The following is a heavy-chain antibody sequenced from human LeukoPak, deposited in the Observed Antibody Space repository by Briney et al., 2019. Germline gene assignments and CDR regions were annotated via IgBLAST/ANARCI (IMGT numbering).Heavy chain of an antibody. D-gene: IGHD3-22*01. CDR3: ARDRYYYDSSYYFDY. J-gene: IGHJ4*02. CDR1: GFTFSSYS. Sequence: GGSLRLSCAASGFTFSSYSMNWVRQAPGKGLEWVSSISSSSSYIYYADSVKGRFTISRDNAKNSLYLQMNSLRAEDTAVYYCARDRYYYDSSYYFDYWGQGTLVTVSS. CDR2: ISSSSSYI. V-gene: IGHV3-21*01.